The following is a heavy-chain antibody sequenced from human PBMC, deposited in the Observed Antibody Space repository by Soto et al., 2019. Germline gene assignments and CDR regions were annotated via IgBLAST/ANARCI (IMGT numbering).Heavy chain of an antibody. V-gene: IGHV3-23*01. CDR1: GFTFGSYA. D-gene: IGHD3-10*01. CDR3: AKDNGNYGSGSFSH. Sequence: PGGSLRLSCAASGFTFGSYAMSWVRQAPGKGLEWVSLISGTGDSSEYANSVKGRFTISRDYSETTVFLQMNSLRAEDTAVYFCAKDNGNYGSGSFSHWGQGT. J-gene: IGHJ4*02. CDR2: ISGTGDSS.